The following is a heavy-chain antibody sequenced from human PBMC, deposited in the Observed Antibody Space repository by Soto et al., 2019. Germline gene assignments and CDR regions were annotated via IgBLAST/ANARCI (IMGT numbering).Heavy chain of an antibody. CDR1: GFSLSSPAVG. J-gene: IGHJ4*02. V-gene: IGHV2-5*02. Sequence: QITLKESGPPLVKPTQTLTLTCTFSGFSLSSPAVGVNWIRQPPGKALEWLALIYWDDDKQYSPSLKNRLTITKDTSKNQVVLTITNMDPVDTATYYCAHGSGWLSDHWGQGTLVTVSS. CDR3: AHGSGWLSDH. D-gene: IGHD6-19*01. CDR2: IYWDDDK.